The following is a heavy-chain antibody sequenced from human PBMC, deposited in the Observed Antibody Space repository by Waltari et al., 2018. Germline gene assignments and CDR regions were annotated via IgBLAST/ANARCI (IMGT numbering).Heavy chain of an antibody. D-gene: IGHD6-6*01. CDR2: VVTSGSRA. V-gene: IGHV3-23*01. CDR3: AKGVWMDS. J-gene: IGHJ4*02. CDR1: AFSLGAYA. Sequence: EVQLLESGGGLVQPGRSLGLSCAAYAFSLGAYAMTWVRQVPGEGLEWVSTVVTSGSRAYYADSVKGRFTISRDNSKDTLYLQMTSLRAEDTAIYYCAKGVWMDSWGQGTRVTVSS.